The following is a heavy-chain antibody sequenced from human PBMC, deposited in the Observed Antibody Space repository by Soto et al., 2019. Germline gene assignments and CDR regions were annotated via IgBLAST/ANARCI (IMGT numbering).Heavy chain of an antibody. D-gene: IGHD3-3*01. CDR1: GFTFSSYA. CDR2: ISGSGGST. V-gene: IGHV3-23*01. Sequence: EVQLLESGGGLVQPGGSLRLSCAASGFTFSSYAMSWVRQAPGKGLEWVSAISGSGGSTYYADSVKGRFTISRDNSKNTLYLQMNSLGGEDKAGYYWSKDLTISLGYDAFDIWGQGTMVTVSS. J-gene: IGHJ3*02. CDR3: SKDLTISLGYDAFDI.